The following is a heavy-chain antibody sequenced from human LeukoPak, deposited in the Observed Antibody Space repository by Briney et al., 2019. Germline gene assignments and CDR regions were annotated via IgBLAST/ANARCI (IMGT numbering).Heavy chain of an antibody. D-gene: IGHD3-3*01. J-gene: IGHJ4*02. CDR2: IKQDGGEK. Sequence: PGGSLRLSCAASGFTFSSYWMSWVRQAPGKGLEWVANIKQDGGEKYYVDSVKGRFTISRDSAKNSLYLQMNSLRAEDTAVYYCAREKDVLRFLEWLFGFDYWGQGTLVTVSS. CDR3: AREKDVLRFLEWLFGFDY. CDR1: GFTFSSYW. V-gene: IGHV3-7*01.